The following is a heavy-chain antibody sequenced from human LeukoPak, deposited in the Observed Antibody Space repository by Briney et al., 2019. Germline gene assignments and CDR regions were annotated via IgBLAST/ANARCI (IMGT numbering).Heavy chain of an antibody. V-gene: IGHV3-48*03. Sequence: GGSLRLSCAASGFTFSSYEMNWVRQAPGKGLEWVSYISSSGSTIYYADSVKGRFTISRDNAKNSLYLQMNSLRAEDTAVYYCAKDLRYSGSTIFDYWGQGTLVTVSS. D-gene: IGHD5-12*01. CDR2: ISSSGSTI. CDR1: GFTFSSYE. CDR3: AKDLRYSGSTIFDY. J-gene: IGHJ4*02.